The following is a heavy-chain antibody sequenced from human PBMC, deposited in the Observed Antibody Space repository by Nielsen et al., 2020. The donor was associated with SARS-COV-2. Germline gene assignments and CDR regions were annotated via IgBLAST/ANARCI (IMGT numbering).Heavy chain of an antibody. Sequence: GGSLRLSCAASGLPLSDNSMSWISQTPGKGLEWVSYISSSGSTIYYADSMKGRFTIARANAKNSLYLQMNSLRAEYTALYYCARGAAAGPDNLFDPWGQGTLVTVSS. J-gene: IGHJ5*02. D-gene: IGHD6-13*01. V-gene: IGHV3-11*01. CDR2: ISSSGSTI. CDR3: ARGAAAGPDNLFDP. CDR1: GLPLSDNS.